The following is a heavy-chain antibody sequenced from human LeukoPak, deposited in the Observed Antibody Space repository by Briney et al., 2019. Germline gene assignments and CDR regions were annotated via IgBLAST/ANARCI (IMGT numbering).Heavy chain of an antibody. D-gene: IGHD2-2*01. CDR3: ARDRTLGYCSSTSCSNWFDP. J-gene: IGHJ5*02. CDR2: IIPIFGTA. CDR1: GGTFSSYA. V-gene: IGHV1-69*13. Sequence: GASVKVSCKASGGTFSSYAISWVRQAPGQGLEWMGGIIPIFGTANYAQKFQGRVTITADESTSIAYMELSSLRSEDTAVYYCARDRTLGYCSSTSCSNWFDPWGQGTLVTVSS.